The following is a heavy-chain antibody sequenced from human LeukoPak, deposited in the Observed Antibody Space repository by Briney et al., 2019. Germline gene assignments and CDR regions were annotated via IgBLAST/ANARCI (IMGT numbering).Heavy chain of an antibody. CDR1: GFTFSSYA. CDR3: ARDSRPRYYYYGMDV. J-gene: IGHJ6*02. CDR2: ISSKGGST. Sequence: GGSLRLSCAASGFTFSSYAMHWVRQAPGKGLEYVSAISSKGGSTYYANSVKGRFTIYRDNSKNTLYLQMGSLRADDMAVYYCARDSRPRYYYYGMDVWGQGTTVTVSS. V-gene: IGHV3-64*01. D-gene: IGHD6-13*01.